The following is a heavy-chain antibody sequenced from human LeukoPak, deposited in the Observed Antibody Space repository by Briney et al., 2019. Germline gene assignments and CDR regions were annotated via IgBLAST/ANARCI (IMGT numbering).Heavy chain of an antibody. V-gene: IGHV7-4-1*02. J-gene: IGHJ5*02. Sequence: ASVKVSCKASGYTFTSYAMNWVRQAPGQGLEWMGWINTNTGNPTYAQGFTGRFVFSLDTSVSTAYLQISSLKAEDTAVYYCARAIRRYFDWSPPNNWFDPWGREPWSPSPQ. D-gene: IGHD3-9*01. CDR3: ARAIRRYFDWSPPNNWFDP. CDR2: INTNTGNP. CDR1: GYTFTSYA.